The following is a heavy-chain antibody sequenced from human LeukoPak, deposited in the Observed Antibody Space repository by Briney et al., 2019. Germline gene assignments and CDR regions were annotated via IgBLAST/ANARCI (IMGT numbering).Heavy chain of an antibody. V-gene: IGHV1-69*04. D-gene: IGHD4-17*01. J-gene: IGHJ4*02. CDR2: IIPILGIA. Sequence: ASVKVSCKASGGTFSSYAISRVRQAPGQGLEWMGRIIPILGIANYAQKFQGRVTITADKSTSTAYMELSSLRSEDTAVYYCARDDYGDYTDARYFDYWGQGTLVTVSS. CDR1: GGTFSSYA. CDR3: ARDDYGDYTDARYFDY.